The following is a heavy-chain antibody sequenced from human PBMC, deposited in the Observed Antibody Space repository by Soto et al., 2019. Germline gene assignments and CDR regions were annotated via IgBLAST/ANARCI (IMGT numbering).Heavy chain of an antibody. V-gene: IGHV4-59*08. D-gene: IGHD4-17*01. CDR1: GGSISSYY. J-gene: IGHJ4*02. CDR2: IYYSGST. Sequence: SETLSLTCTVSGGSISSYYWSWIRQPPGKGLEWIGYIYYSGSTNYNPSLKSRVTISVDTSKNQFSLKLSSVTAADTAVYYCARYSVTKYYFDYWGQGTLVTVSS. CDR3: ARYSVTKYYFDY.